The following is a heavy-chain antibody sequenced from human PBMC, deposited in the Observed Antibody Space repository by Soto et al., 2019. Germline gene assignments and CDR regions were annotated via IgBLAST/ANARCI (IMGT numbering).Heavy chain of an antibody. CDR2: IYCSGST. V-gene: IGHV4-39*01. J-gene: IGHJ6*03. CDR3: ARHPSLDYYYYYYMDV. D-gene: IGHD6-6*01. CDR1: GGSISSSRYY. Sequence: SETLSLTCTVSGGSISSSRYYWGWIRQPPGKGLEWIGSIYCSGSTYYNPSLKSRVTISVDTSKNQFSLKLSSVTAADTAVYYCARHPSLDYYYYYYMDVWGKGTTVTVSS.